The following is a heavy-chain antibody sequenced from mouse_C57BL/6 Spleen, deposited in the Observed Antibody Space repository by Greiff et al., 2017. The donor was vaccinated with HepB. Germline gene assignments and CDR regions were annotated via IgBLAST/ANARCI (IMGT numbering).Heavy chain of an antibody. CDR3: ARNPPNWIYAMDY. J-gene: IGHJ4*01. CDR1: GFSLTSYG. CDR2: IWSGGST. D-gene: IGHD4-1*01. Sequence: VKVVESGPGLVQPSQSLSITCTVSGFSLTSYGVHWVRQSPGKGLEWLGVIWSGGSTDYNAAFISRLSISKDNSKSQVFFKMNSLQADDTAIYYCARNPPNWIYAMDYWGQGTSVTVSS. V-gene: IGHV2-2*01.